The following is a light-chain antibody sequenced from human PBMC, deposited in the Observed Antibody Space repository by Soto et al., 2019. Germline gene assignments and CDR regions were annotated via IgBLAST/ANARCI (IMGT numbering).Light chain of an antibody. CDR3: QQYGSSTGT. CDR1: QSVSSSY. J-gene: IGKJ1*01. Sequence: EIVLTQSPGTLSLSPGERATLSCRASQSVSSSYLAWYQQKPGQAPRLLIYGASTRATGIPDRFSGSGSGTDFTLIISRLEPEDFAVYYGQQYGSSTGTFGQGTKVEIK. V-gene: IGKV3-20*01. CDR2: GAS.